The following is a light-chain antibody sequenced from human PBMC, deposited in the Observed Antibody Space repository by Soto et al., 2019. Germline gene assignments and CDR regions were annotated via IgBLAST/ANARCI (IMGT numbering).Light chain of an antibody. CDR1: SSNIGAGYD. CDR3: PSYDSSLSGSV. J-gene: IGLJ2*01. Sequence: QSVLTQPPSVSGAPGQRVTISCTGSSSNIGAGYDVHSYQQLPGTAPKLLIYGNSNRPSGVPDRFSGSKSGTSASLAITGLQAEDEADYYCPSYDSSLSGSVFGGGTKVTVL. CDR2: GNS. V-gene: IGLV1-40*01.